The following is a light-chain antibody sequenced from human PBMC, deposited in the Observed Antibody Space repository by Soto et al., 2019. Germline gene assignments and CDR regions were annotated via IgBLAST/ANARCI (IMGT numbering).Light chain of an antibody. V-gene: IGKV3-11*01. CDR1: QSVSSY. J-gene: IGKJ1*01. CDR2: DAS. Sequence: VLTQSPATLSLSPGERATHSCRASQSVSSYLAWYQQKPGQAPRLLIYDASNRATGIPARFSGSGSGTDFTLTISSLEPEDFAVYYCHQRSNWPLTFGQRTKVDIK. CDR3: HQRSNWPLT.